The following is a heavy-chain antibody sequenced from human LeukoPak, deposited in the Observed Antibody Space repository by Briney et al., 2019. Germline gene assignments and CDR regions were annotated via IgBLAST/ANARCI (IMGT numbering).Heavy chain of an antibody. CDR3: AKDGSGSYYNTPFDY. CDR1: GFTFSSYA. J-gene: IGHJ4*02. Sequence: GGSLRLSCAASGFTFSSYAMGWVRQASGKGLEWVSDISGSSGSTYYADSVKGRFTISRDNSKNTVDLQMESLRAEDTAVYYCAKDGSGSYYNTPFDYWGQGTLVTVSS. V-gene: IGHV3-23*01. D-gene: IGHD3-10*01. CDR2: ISGSSGST.